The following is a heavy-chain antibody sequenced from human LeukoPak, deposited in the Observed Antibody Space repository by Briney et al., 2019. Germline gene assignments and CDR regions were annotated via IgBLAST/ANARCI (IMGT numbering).Heavy chain of an antibody. CDR2: IYYSGST. J-gene: IGHJ6*03. CDR1: GGPISSYY. CDR3: ARAHQSSRFYYYYYMDV. V-gene: IGHV4-59*01. D-gene: IGHD6-13*01. Sequence: SETLSLTCTVSGGPISSYYWSWIRQPPGKGLEWIGYIYYSGSTNYNPSLKSRVTISVDTSKNQFSLKLSSVTAADTAVYYCARAHQSSRFYYYYYMDVWGKGTTVTISS.